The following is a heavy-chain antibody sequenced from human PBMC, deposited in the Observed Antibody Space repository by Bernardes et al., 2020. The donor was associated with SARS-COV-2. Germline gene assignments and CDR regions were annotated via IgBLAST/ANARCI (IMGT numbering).Heavy chain of an antibody. J-gene: IGHJ4*02. V-gene: IGHV3-43*02. CDR1: GFIFEDYS. CDR2: ISGDGLST. CDR3: AKDIGTAMVTWGYFDY. Sequence: GGSLRLSCAVSGFIFEDYSMHWVRQTPGKGLEWVSLISGDGLSTYYGDAVKGRFTISRDNSKNSLYLQMNSLRTEDTALYYCAKDIGTAMVTWGYFDYWGRGTLVTVSS. D-gene: IGHD5-18*01.